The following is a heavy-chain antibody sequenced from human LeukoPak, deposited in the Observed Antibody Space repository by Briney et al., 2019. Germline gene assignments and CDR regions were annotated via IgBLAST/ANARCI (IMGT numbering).Heavy chain of an antibody. Sequence: GGSLRLSCAASGFTFSSYGMHWVRQAPGKGLEWVAVISYDGSNKYYADSVKGRFTISRDNSKNTLYLQMNSLRAEDTAVYYCAKGKSIKGGYFDYWGQGTLVTVSS. V-gene: IGHV3-30*18. CDR1: GFTFSSYG. CDR3: AKGKSIKGGYFDY. J-gene: IGHJ4*02. D-gene: IGHD3-10*01. CDR2: ISYDGSNK.